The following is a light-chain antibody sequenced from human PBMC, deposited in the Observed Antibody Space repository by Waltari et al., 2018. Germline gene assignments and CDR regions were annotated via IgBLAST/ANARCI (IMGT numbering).Light chain of an antibody. J-gene: IGKJ4*01. V-gene: IGKV1-33*01. CDR1: QDISNY. CDR3: QQYDNLPLT. CDR2: DAS. Sequence: DIQLTQSPSSLSASIGARVTITYQASQDISNYSNWYQQKPGKAPSLLIYDASNLETGVPSRFSGSGSGTAFSFTITSLQPEDFATYYCQQYDNLPLTFGGGTKVEI.